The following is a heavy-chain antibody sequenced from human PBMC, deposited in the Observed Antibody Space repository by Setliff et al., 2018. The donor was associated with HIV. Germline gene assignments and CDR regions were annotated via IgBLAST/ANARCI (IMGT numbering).Heavy chain of an antibody. CDR2: ISSSAGST. V-gene: IGHV3-23*01. Sequence: GESLKISCAASGFTFSSYAMSWVRQTPGKGLEWVSFISSSAGSTYYSDSVKGRFTISRDNSKNTLYLQMNRLGPEDTAVYYCAKAGGPTAPVSSLIDWGQGALVTVSS. D-gene: IGHD1-26*01. CDR3: AKAGGPTAPVSSLID. J-gene: IGHJ4*02. CDR1: GFTFSSYA.